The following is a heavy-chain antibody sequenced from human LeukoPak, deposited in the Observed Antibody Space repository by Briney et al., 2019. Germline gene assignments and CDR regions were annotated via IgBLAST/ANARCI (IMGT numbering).Heavy chain of an antibody. V-gene: IGHV3-23*01. Sequence: GGSLRLSCAAFGFTFSSYAMSWVRQAPGKGLEWVSAISGSGDITYYADSVKGRFTISRDNSKNTLYVQMNSLRVEDTAVYFCAKDRRGGSYYAATLDIWGPGTMVTVSS. CDR1: GFTFSSYA. J-gene: IGHJ3*02. CDR3: AKDRRGGSYYAATLDI. CDR2: ISGSGDIT. D-gene: IGHD1-26*01.